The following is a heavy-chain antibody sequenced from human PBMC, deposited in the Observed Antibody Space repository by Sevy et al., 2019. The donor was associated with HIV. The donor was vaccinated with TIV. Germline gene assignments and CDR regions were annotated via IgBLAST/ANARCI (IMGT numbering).Heavy chain of an antibody. CDR3: AREGIAVPGDY. CDR2: IGSTSSTI. V-gene: IGHV3-48*01. D-gene: IGHD6-19*01. Sequence: GGCLRLSCAASGFTFSSYNMNWVRQAPGKGLEWLSYIGSTSSTIYYADSVKGRFTISRDNAKNSLYLQMNSLTAEVMAVYYCAREGIAVPGDYWGQGTLVTVSS. J-gene: IGHJ4*02. CDR1: GFTFSSYN.